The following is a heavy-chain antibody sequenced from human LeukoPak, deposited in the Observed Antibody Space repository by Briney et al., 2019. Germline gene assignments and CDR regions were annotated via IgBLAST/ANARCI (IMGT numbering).Heavy chain of an antibody. V-gene: IGHV4-34*01. Sequence: SETLSLTCAVYGGSFSGYYWSWIRQPPGKGLEWIGEINHSGSTNYNPSLKSRVTISVDTSKNQFSLKLSSVTAADTAVYYCARGLDGSGSYHFDYWGQGTLVTVSS. J-gene: IGHJ4*02. CDR2: INHSGST. CDR1: GGSFSGYY. CDR3: ARGLDGSGSYHFDY. D-gene: IGHD3-10*01.